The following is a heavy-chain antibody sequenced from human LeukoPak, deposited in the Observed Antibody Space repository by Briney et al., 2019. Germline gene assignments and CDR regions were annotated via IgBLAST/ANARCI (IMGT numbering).Heavy chain of an antibody. D-gene: IGHD3-10*01. Sequence: SETLSLTCAVYGGSFSGYYWSWIRQPPGKGLEWIGEINHSGSTNYNPSLKSRVTISVDTSKNQFSLKLSSVTAADTAVYYCARVPIHGSGSYSPRVYYMDVWGKGTTVTISS. CDR1: GGSFSGYY. CDR3: ARVPIHGSGSYSPRVYYMDV. J-gene: IGHJ6*03. CDR2: INHSGST. V-gene: IGHV4-34*01.